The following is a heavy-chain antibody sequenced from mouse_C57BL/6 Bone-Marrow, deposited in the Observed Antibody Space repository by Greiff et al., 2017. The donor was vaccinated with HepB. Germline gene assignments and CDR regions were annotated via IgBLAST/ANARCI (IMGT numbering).Heavy chain of an antibody. D-gene: IGHD1-1*01. CDR3: AFYGSSLWFAY. J-gene: IGHJ3*01. V-gene: IGHV1-81*01. CDR1: GYTFTSYG. CDR2: IYPRSGNT. Sequence: QVQLQQSGAELARPGASVKLSCKASGYTFTSYGISWVKQRTGQGLEWIGEIYPRSGNTYYNEKFKGEATLTADKSSSTAYMELRSLTSEDSAVYFCAFYGSSLWFAYWGQGTLVTVSA.